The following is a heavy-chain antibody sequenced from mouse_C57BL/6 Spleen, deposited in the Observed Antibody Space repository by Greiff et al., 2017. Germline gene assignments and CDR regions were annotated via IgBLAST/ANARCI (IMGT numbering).Heavy chain of an antibody. V-gene: IGHV5-9-1*02. CDR1: GFTFSSYA. D-gene: IGHD1-1*01. CDR3: TRDRGTTVVKSRAMDY. CDR2: ISSGGDYI. J-gene: IGHJ4*01. Sequence: EVQLVESGVGLVKPGGSLKLSCAASGFTFSSYAMSWVRQTPEKRLEWVAYISSGGDYIYYADTVKGRFTISRDNARNTLYLQMSSLKSEDTAMYYCTRDRGTTVVKSRAMDYWGQGTSVTVSS.